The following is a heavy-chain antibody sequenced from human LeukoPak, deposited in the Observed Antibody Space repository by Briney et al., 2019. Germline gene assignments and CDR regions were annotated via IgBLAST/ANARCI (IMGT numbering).Heavy chain of an antibody. CDR2: IYHSGST. CDR1: GFTFSSYSM. D-gene: IGHD5-24*01. V-gene: IGHV4-4*02. Sequence: GSLRLSCAASGFTFSSYSMNWVRQAPGKGLEWIGEIYHSGSTNYNPSLKSRVTISVDKSKNQFSLKLSSVTAADTAVYYCARYDGYNFFDYWGQGTLVTVSS. CDR3: ARYDGYNFFDY. J-gene: IGHJ4*02.